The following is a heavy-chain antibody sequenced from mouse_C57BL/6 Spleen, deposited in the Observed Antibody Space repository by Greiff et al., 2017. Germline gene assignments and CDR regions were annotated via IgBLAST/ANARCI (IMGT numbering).Heavy chain of an antibody. J-gene: IGHJ2*01. CDR3: TRYGNLRFDY. D-gene: IGHD2-1*01. CDR2: IDPEDGDT. V-gene: IGHV14-1*01. CDR1: GFNIKDYY. Sequence: VQLQQSGAELVRPGASVTLSCSASGFNIKDYYMHWVKQRPEQGLEWIGRIDPEDGDTEYAPKFQGKATMSADTSSNTAYLQLSSLTAEDTAVYYGTRYGNLRFDYWGQGTTLTVSS.